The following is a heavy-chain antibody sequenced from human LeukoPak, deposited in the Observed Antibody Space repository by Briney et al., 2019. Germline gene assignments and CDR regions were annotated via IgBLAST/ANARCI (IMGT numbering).Heavy chain of an antibody. V-gene: IGHV1-18*01. CDR2: ISSYNGNT. J-gene: IGHJ5*02. CDR1: GCTFTSYG. CDR3: ARDPPYCGGDCPHTPRFDP. D-gene: IGHD2-21*02. Sequence: ASVKVSCKASGCTFTSYGISWVRQAPGQGLAWMGWISSYNGNTNYAQKHQGRVTMTTDTSTSTAYMEMRSLRSDDTAVYYCARDPPYCGGDCPHTPRFDPWGQGTLVTVSS.